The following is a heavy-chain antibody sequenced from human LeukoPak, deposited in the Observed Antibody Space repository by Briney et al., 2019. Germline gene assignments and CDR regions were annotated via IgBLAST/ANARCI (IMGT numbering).Heavy chain of an antibody. J-gene: IGHJ5*02. CDR3: AKDNGVAGTDP. V-gene: IGHV1-2*02. D-gene: IGHD6-19*01. CDR2: INPNNGGT. CDR1: GYTFTGHY. Sequence: ASVKVSCKASGYTFTGHYMYWVRQAPGQGLEWMGWINPNNGGTNYAQKFQGRVTMTRDTSISTAYMELSGLRSDDTAVYYCAKDNGVAGTDPWGQGTLVTVSS.